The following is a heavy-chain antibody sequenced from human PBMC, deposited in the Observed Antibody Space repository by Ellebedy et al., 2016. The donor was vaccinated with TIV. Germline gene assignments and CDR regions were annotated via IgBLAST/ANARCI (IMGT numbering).Heavy chain of an antibody. Sequence: GESLKISCAASGFPFSSYDMHWVRQGTGKGLEWVSAIGTAGDTYYPGPVKGRFPISRENAKNSLYLQLTGLRAEDTAVYYCARVRFGDTAVDYWGQGTLVTVSS. CDR1: GFPFSSYD. V-gene: IGHV3-13*01. CDR2: IGTAGDT. D-gene: IGHD2-21*01. CDR3: ARVRFGDTAVDY. J-gene: IGHJ4*03.